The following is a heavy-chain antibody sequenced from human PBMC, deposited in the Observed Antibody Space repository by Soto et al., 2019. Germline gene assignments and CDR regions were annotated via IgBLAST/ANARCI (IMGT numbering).Heavy chain of an antibody. CDR3: ARGPNPYYFDY. CDR2: INAGNGNT. V-gene: IGHV1-3*01. J-gene: IGHJ4*02. CDR1: GYTFTSYA. Sequence: ASVKVSCKASGYTFTSYAMHWVRQAPGQRLEWMGWINAGNGNTKYSQKFQGRVTITRDTSASTAYMELSSLRPEDTAVYYCARGPNPYYFDYWGQGTLVTVSS.